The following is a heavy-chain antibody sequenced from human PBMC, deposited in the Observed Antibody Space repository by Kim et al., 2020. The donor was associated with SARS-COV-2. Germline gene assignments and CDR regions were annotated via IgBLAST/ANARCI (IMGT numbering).Heavy chain of an antibody. D-gene: IGHD6-13*01. Sequence: KFPGRVTLTRDTSTSTVYMELSSLRSEDTAVYYCARDSSSWSGNYYGMDVWGQGTTVTVSS. CDR3: ARDSSSWSGNYYGMDV. V-gene: IGHV1-46*01. J-gene: IGHJ6*02.